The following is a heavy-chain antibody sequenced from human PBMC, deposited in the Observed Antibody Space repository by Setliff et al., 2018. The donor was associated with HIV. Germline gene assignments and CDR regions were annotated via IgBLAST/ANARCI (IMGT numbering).Heavy chain of an antibody. D-gene: IGHD2-2*01. CDR2: IYPADSDT. J-gene: IGHJ6*03. V-gene: IGHV5-51*01. Sequence: ESLKISCTGSGYSFTNYWIGWVRQVPGKGLEWMGIIYPADSDTRYSPSFQGQVTISADKSISTAYLQWSSLRASDTAVYYCSRAADPSHRMPPTNYYYYMDVWGKGTKVTVSS. CDR1: GYSFTNYW. CDR3: SRAADPSHRMPPTNYYYYMDV.